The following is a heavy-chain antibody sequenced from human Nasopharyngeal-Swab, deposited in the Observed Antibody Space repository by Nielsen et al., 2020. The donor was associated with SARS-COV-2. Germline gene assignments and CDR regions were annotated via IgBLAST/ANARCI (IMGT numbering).Heavy chain of an antibody. J-gene: IGHJ3*02. D-gene: IGHD1-26*01. CDR2: IFSNDEK. Sequence: RQAPGKALEWLAHIFSNDEKSYSTSLKSRLTISKDTSKSQVVLTMTNMDPVDTATCYCARIVGAPGAFDIWGQGTMVTVSS. V-gene: IGHV2-26*01. CDR3: ARIVGAPGAFDI.